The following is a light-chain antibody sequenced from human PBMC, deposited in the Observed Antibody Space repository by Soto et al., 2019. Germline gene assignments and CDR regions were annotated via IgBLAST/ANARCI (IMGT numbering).Light chain of an antibody. Sequence: EIVMTQSPASLSVSPGDGATLSCRASQTVASNVAWYQQKPGQGPRLLIHGASTRAAGVQARFSGSGSGTDFTLTISSLQSEDFAVYYCQQYHNWPPQYTFGQGTKLQIK. J-gene: IGKJ2*01. CDR1: QTVASN. CDR2: GAS. CDR3: QQYHNWPPQYT. V-gene: IGKV3-15*01.